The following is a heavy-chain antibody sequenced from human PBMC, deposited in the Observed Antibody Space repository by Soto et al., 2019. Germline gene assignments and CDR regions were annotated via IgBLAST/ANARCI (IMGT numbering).Heavy chain of an antibody. CDR2: IYYSGGT. V-gene: IGHV4-39*01. J-gene: IGHJ4*02. CDR3: AKASGSYLSYFDY. Sequence: QLQLQESGPGLVKPSETLSLTCTVSGGSISRSFYYWGWIRQPPGKGLEWIGSIYYSGGTYYNPSLKSRVTISVDPSKNQFSLKLSSVTAADTAGYYVAKASGSYLSYFDYWGQGTLVTVSS. CDR1: GGSISRSFYY. D-gene: IGHD1-26*01.